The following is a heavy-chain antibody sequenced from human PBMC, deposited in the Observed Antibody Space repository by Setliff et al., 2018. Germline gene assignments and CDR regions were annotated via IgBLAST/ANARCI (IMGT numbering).Heavy chain of an antibody. CDR3: AREYYDSSGFSYGMDV. D-gene: IGHD3-22*01. CDR1: GFTFSNCW. J-gene: IGHJ6*02. CDR2: INWNGGST. V-gene: IGHV3-20*04. Sequence: GGSLRFSCAASGFTFSNCWVSWVRQVPGKGLEWVSGINWNGGSTSYADSVKGRFTISRDNSKNTQYLQMHSLRVEDTAVYYCAREYYDSSGFSYGMDVWGQGTTVTVSS.